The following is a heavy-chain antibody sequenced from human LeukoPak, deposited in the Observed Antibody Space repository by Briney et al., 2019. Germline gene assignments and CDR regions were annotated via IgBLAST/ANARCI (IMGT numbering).Heavy chain of an antibody. CDR3: AREGAVAGTPFDY. V-gene: IGHV4-59*01. J-gene: IGHJ4*02. Sequence: SETLSLTCTVSGGSISSYYWSWIRQPPGKGLEWIGYIYYSGSTNYNPSLKGRVTISVDTSKNQFSLKLSSVTAADTAVYYCAREGAVAGTPFDYWGQGTLVTVSS. D-gene: IGHD6-19*01. CDR1: GGSISSYY. CDR2: IYYSGST.